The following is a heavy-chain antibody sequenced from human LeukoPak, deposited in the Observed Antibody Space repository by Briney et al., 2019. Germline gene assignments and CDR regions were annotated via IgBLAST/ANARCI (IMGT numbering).Heavy chain of an antibody. Sequence: ASVKVSCKASGYTFTSYGISWVRQAPGQGLEWMGWISAYNGNTNYAQKLQGRVTMTTDTSTSTAYMKLRSLRSDDTAVYYCARGSGSYWAYYFDYWGQGTLVTVSS. CDR1: GYTFTSYG. CDR2: ISAYNGNT. V-gene: IGHV1-18*01. D-gene: IGHD1-26*01. J-gene: IGHJ4*02. CDR3: ARGSGSYWAYYFDY.